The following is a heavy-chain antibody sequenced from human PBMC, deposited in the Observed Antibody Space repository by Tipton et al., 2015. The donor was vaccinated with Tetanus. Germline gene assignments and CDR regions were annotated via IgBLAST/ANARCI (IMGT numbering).Heavy chain of an antibody. D-gene: IGHD2-15*01. CDR1: GGSISSSSYY. J-gene: IGHJ4*02. CDR2: IYYRGST. CDR3: AENCSGGSCQPY. V-gene: IGHV4-39*01. Sequence: TLSLTCTVSGGSISSSSYYWGWIRQPPGKGLEWIGSIYYRGSTYYNPSLKSRVTISVDTSKNQFSLKLSSVTAADTAVYYCAENCSGGSCQPYWGQGTLVTVSS.